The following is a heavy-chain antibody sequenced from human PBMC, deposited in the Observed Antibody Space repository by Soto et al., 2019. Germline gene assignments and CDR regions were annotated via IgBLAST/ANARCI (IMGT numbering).Heavy chain of an antibody. CDR1: GFTFSNYA. CDR2: ILYDWSKT. D-gene: IGHD1-26*01. CDR3: ARDQVSGSGSYFDY. Sequence: GGSLRLSCAGSGFTFSNYAMHWVRQAPGKGLEWVAIILYDWSKTYYVDSVRGRFTISRDDSKNTLFLQMNTLRPEDTAVYYCARDQVSGSGSYFDYWGQGTLVTVSS. V-gene: IGHV3-30*04. J-gene: IGHJ4*02.